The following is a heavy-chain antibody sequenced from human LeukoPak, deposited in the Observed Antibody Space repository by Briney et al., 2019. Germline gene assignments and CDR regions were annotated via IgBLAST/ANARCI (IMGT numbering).Heavy chain of an antibody. Sequence: GGSLRLSCAASGFTFTSYGMHWVRQAPGKGLEWVAVVSYDGTSIYYADSVKGRFTISRDNSKNTLYLQMNSLIREDTAVYYCARGKGYCSTTSCYYYFDYWGQGTLVTLSS. D-gene: IGHD2-2*01. CDR3: ARGKGYCSTTSCYYYFDY. CDR1: GFTFTSYG. CDR2: VSYDGTSI. J-gene: IGHJ4*02. V-gene: IGHV3-30*03.